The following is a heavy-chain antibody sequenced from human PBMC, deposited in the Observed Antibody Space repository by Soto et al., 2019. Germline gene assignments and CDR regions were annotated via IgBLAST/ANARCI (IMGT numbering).Heavy chain of an antibody. V-gene: IGHV3-30*18. CDR3: AKATPGGTPYYYYGMDV. CDR2: ISYDGSNK. Sequence: GGSLRLSCAASGFTFSSYGMHWVRQAPGKGLEWVAVISYDGSNKYYADSVKGRFTISRDNSKNTLYLQMNSLRAEDTAVYYCAKATPGGTPYYYYGMDVWGQGTTVTVSS. D-gene: IGHD1-1*01. J-gene: IGHJ6*02. CDR1: GFTFSSYG.